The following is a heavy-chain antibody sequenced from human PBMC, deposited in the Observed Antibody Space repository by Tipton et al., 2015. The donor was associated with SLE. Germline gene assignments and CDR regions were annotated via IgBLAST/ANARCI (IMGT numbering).Heavy chain of an antibody. CDR1: GFTFSSYG. CDR2: IWYDGSNK. CDR3: AREEASSGWNDAFDI. V-gene: IGHV3-33*01. D-gene: IGHD6-19*01. Sequence: QLVQSGGGVVQPGRSLRLSCAASGFTFSSYGMHWVRQAPGKGLEWVAVIWYDGSNKYYADSVKGRFTISRDNSKNTLYLQMNSLRAEDTAVYYCAREEASSGWNDAFDIWGQGTMVTVSS. J-gene: IGHJ3*02.